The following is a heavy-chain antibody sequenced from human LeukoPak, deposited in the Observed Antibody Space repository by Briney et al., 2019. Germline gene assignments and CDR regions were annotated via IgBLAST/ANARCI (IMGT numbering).Heavy chain of an antibody. V-gene: IGHV4-31*03. D-gene: IGHD3-22*01. CDR3: ARVTYYYDSSGYYYYFDY. CDR1: GDSISSGDYF. J-gene: IGHJ4*02. CDR2: IYYSGST. Sequence: SETLSLTCSVSGDSISSGDYFWSWIRQHPGKGLEWIGYIYYSGSTYYNPSLKSRVTISVDTSKNQFSLKLSSVTAADTAVYYCARVTYYYDSSGYYYYFDYWGQGTLVTVSS.